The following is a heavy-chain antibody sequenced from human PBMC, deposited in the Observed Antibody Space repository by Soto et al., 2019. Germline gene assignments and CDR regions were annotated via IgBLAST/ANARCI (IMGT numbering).Heavy chain of an antibody. CDR2: ISGSGGST. Sequence: CGSMIICCVVSGYNFSSCRMSWVRQAPGKGLEWVSAISGSGGSTYYAASVKCRFTISRDNSKNTLYLQMNSLRAEDTAVYYCAKDGYSSSSWALDCWGQGIQVTVSS. CDR3: AKDGYSSSSWALDC. J-gene: IGHJ4*02. CDR1: GYNFSSCR. D-gene: IGHD6-13*01. V-gene: IGHV3-23*01.